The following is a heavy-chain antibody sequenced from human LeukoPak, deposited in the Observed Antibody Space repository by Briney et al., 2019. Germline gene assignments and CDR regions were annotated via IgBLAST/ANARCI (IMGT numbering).Heavy chain of an antibody. Sequence: GGSLRLSCAASGFTVSSNYMSWVRQAPGKGLEWVSVIYSGGSTYYADSVKGRFTISRDNSMNTLYLQMNSLRAEDTAVYYCARAFRFGDSSAAGGRYAFDIWGQGTMVTVSS. J-gene: IGHJ3*02. V-gene: IGHV3-53*01. CDR1: GFTVSSNY. D-gene: IGHD3-22*01. CDR2: IYSGGST. CDR3: ARAFRFGDSSAAGGRYAFDI.